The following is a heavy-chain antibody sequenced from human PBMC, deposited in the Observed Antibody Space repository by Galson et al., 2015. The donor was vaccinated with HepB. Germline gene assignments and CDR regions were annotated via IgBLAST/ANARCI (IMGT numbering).Heavy chain of an antibody. CDR2: MWNEGSNK. D-gene: IGHD3-22*01. CDR1: GFTFSSYG. J-gene: IGHJ3*02. Sequence: SLRLSCAASGFTFSSYGMHWVRQAPGKGLEWVAVMWNEGSNKSYEDSVKGRFTISRDNSKTTLNLQMNSMRGEDTAVSYCTREREYYDSSGYSQRRSDALDIWGQGTMVAVSS. V-gene: IGHV3-33*01. CDR3: TREREYYDSSGYSQRRSDALDI.